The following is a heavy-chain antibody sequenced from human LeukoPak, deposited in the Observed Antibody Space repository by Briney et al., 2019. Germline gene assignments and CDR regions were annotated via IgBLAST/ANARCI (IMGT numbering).Heavy chain of an antibody. D-gene: IGHD6-13*01. V-gene: IGHV5-51*01. CDR2: IYPGDSDT. CDR3: ARLLRNIAAAVYYFDY. Sequence: KVSCKASGYTFTSYDINWVRQATGQGLEWMGIIYPGDSDTRYSPSFQGQVTISADKSISTAYLQWSSLKASDTAMYYCARLLRNIAAAVYYFDYWGQGTLVTVSS. CDR1: GYTFTSYD. J-gene: IGHJ4*02.